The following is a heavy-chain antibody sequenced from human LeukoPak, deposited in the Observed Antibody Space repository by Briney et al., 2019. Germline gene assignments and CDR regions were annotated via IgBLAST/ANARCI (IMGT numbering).Heavy chain of an antibody. CDR3: AKAGIVLRNWFDP. CDR2: ISGSGAST. D-gene: IGHD2/OR15-2a*01. J-gene: IGHJ5*02. CDR1: GFTVSSND. Sequence: PGGSLRLSCAASGFTVSSNDMSWVRQAPGKGLEWISGISGSGASTYYADSVKGRFTISRDNSKNTLYLQMNSLRAEDTAVYYCAKAGIVLRNWFDPWGQGTLVTVSS. V-gene: IGHV3-66*03.